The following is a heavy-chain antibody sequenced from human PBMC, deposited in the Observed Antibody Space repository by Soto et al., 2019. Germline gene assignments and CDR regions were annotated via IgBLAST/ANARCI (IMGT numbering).Heavy chain of an antibody. CDR3: ARGFSTVTRSDY. CDR1: GGSISSGGYY. CDR2: IYYSGST. J-gene: IGHJ4*02. D-gene: IGHD4-4*01. V-gene: IGHV4-31*03. Sequence: SETLSLTCTVSGGSISSGGYYWSWIRQHPGKGLEWIGYIYYSGSTYYNPSLKSRVTISVDTSKNQFSLKLSSVTAADTAVYYCARGFSTVTRSDYWGQGTLVTVSS.